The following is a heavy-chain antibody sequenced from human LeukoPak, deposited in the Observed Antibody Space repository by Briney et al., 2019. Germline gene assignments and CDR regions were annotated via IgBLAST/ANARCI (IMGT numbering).Heavy chain of an antibody. CDR3: ARAGYCSGGSCYPYYYYYYMDV. J-gene: IGHJ6*03. V-gene: IGHV1-18*01. CDR1: GYTFTSYA. CDR2: ISGHNDDT. D-gene: IGHD2-15*01. Sequence: GASVKVSCKASGYTFTSYAISWVRQAPGQGLEWMGWISGHNDDTNYAQRLQGRVTVTTDTSTSTAYMELRSLRSDDTAVYYCARAGYCSGGSCYPYYYYYYMDVWGKGTTVTVSS.